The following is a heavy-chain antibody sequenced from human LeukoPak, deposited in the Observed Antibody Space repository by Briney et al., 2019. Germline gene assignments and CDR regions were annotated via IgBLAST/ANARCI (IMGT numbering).Heavy chain of an antibody. CDR1: GFTVSSNSA. V-gene: IGHV3-23*01. Sequence: PGGSLRLSCAASGFTVSSNSAMNWVRQAPGKGLEWVSAISGSGGSTYYADSVKGRFTISRGNSKNTLYLQMNSLRAEDTAVYYCAKGPIIMMSYWGQGTLVTVSS. J-gene: IGHJ4*02. CDR3: AKGPIIMMSY. D-gene: IGHD3-16*01. CDR2: ISGSGGST.